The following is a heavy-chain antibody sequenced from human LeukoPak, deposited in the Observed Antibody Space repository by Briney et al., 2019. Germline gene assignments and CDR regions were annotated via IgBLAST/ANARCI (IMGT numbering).Heavy chain of an antibody. J-gene: IGHJ3*02. CDR3: AIDILTGYDAFDI. D-gene: IGHD3-9*01. V-gene: IGHV3-30*03. CDR1: GFTFSSYG. CDR2: ISYDGSNK. Sequence: GRSLRLSCAASGFTFSSYGMHWARQAPGKGLEWVAVISYDGSNKYYADSVKGRFTISRDNSKNTLYLQMNSLRAEDTAVYYCAIDILTGYDAFDIWGQGTMVTVSS.